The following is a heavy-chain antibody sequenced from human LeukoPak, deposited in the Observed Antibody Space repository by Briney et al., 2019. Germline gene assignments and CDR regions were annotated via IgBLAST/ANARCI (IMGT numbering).Heavy chain of an antibody. CDR3: AKDRDNGYYYDSSGYYSLHN. CDR1: GFTFSNYA. CDR2: IVGSDDST. V-gene: IGHV3-23*01. J-gene: IGHJ4*02. D-gene: IGHD3-22*01. Sequence: QPGGSLRLSCAASGFTFSNYAMSWVRQAPGTGLEWVSAIVGSDDSTYYADSVKGRFTISRDNSKNTLYLQMNSLRAEDTAVYYCAKDRDNGYYYDSSGYYSLHNWGQGTLVTVSS.